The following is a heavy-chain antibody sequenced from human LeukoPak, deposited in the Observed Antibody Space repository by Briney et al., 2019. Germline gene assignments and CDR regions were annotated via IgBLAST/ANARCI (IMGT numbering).Heavy chain of an antibody. D-gene: IGHD3-10*01. J-gene: IGHJ4*02. CDR2: INHYGST. CDR1: GGSFSNYY. CDR3: ARLPDYYSRHGAPG. Sequence: PSETLSLTCAVYGGSFSNYYWSWIRQPPGKGLEWIGEINHYGSTNYNPSLKSRITISVDTSKNQFSLKLSSVTAADTAVYYCARLPDYYSRHGAPGWGQGTLVTVSS. V-gene: IGHV4-34*01.